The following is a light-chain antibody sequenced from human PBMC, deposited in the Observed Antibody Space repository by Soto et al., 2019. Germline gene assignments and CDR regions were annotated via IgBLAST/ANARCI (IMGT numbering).Light chain of an antibody. CDR1: QTVSRY. Sequence: VLTQSPATLSLSPGERATLSCRASQTVSRYLAWYQQKPGQAPRLLIYYASNRATGIPARFSGSGSGTDYTLTIGSLEPEDVAVYYCQQRSTWPLFTFGGGTKVEI. CDR2: YAS. CDR3: QQRSTWPLFT. J-gene: IGKJ4*01. V-gene: IGKV3-11*01.